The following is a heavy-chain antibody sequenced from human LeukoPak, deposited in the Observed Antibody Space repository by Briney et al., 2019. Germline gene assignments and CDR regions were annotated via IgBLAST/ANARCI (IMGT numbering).Heavy chain of an antibody. CDR2: ISGSGGST. D-gene: IGHD2-15*01. V-gene: IGHV3-23*01. CDR1: GFTFSSYA. J-gene: IGHJ4*02. CDR3: AKIPSVVVVAASFDY. Sequence: GGSLRLSCAASGFTFSSYAMSWVRQAPGKGLEWVLAISGSGGSTYYADSVKGRFTISRDNSKSTLYLQMNSLRAEDTAVYYCAKIPSVVVVAASFDYWGQGTLVTVSS.